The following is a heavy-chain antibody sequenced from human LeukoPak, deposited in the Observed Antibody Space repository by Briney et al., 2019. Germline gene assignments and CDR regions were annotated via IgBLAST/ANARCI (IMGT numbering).Heavy chain of an antibody. CDR2: INPNSGGT. D-gene: IGHD6-13*01. CDR1: GYTFTGYY. Sequence: ASVKVSCKASGYTFTGYYMHWVRQAPGQGLEWMGWINPNSGGTNYARKFQGRVTMTRDTSISTAYMELSRLRSDDTAVYYCARDLGEGYFDYWGQGTLVTVSS. V-gene: IGHV1-2*02. CDR3: ARDLGEGYFDY. J-gene: IGHJ4*02.